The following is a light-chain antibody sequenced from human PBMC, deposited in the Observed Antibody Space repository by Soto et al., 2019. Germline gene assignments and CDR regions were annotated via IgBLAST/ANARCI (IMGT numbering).Light chain of an antibody. CDR2: DAS. J-gene: IGKJ1*01. CDR1: QSISSY. V-gene: IGKV1-39*01. Sequence: DIQMTQSPSSLSASVGDRVTITCRASQSISSYLNWYQQKPGKAPNLLIYDASRLQSGVPSRFSGSGSGTDFTLTISSLQSEDFATYYCQHYNSYSEAFGQGTKVDIK. CDR3: QHYNSYSEA.